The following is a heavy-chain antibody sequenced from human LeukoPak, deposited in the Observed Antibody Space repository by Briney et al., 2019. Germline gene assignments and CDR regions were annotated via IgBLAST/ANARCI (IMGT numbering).Heavy chain of an antibody. CDR1: GGTFSSYA. CDR3: ARGRYNWNAWFDP. D-gene: IGHD1-1*01. J-gene: IGHJ5*02. CDR2: IIPIFGTA. V-gene: IGHV1-69*05. Sequence: SVKVSYKASGGTFSSYAISWARQAPGQGLEWMGGIIPIFGTANYAQKFQGRVTITTDESTSTAYMELSSLRSEDTAVYYCARGRYNWNAWFDPWGQGTLVTVSS.